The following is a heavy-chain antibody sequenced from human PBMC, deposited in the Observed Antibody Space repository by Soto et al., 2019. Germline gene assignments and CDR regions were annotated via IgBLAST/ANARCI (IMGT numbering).Heavy chain of an antibody. CDR3: ARVVLWFGEWIFDY. J-gene: IGHJ4*02. CDR1: GGSISSYY. D-gene: IGHD3-10*01. Sequence: PSETLSLTFTVSGGSISSYYWSWIRQPPGKGLEWIGYIYYSGSTNYNPSLKSRVTISVDTSKNQFSLKLSSVTAADTAVYYCARVVLWFGEWIFDYWGQGTLVTVSS. CDR2: IYYSGST. V-gene: IGHV4-59*01.